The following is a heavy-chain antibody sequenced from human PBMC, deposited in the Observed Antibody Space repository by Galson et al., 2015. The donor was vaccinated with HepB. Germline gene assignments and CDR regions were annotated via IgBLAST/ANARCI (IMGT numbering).Heavy chain of an antibody. CDR2: IYTSGST. Sequence: ETLSLTCAVYGGSFSSYYWSWIRQPAGKGLEWIGRIYTSGSTNYNPSLKSRVTMSVDTSKNLFSLKLSSVTAADTAVYYCARDRYSSGSYYYYYGMDVWGQGTTVTVSS. V-gene: IGHV4-4*07. CDR3: ARDRYSSGSYYYYYGMDV. D-gene: IGHD6-19*01. J-gene: IGHJ6*02. CDR1: GGSFSSYY.